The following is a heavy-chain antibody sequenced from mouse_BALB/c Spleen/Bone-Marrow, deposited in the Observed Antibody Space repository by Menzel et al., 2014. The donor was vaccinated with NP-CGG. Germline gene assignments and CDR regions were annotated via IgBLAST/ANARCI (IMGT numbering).Heavy chain of an antibody. V-gene: IGHV1S135*01. CDR3: ARELSRAMDY. D-gene: IGHD1-1*01. J-gene: IGHJ4*01. CDR2: IDPYSGGT. Sequence: VHVKQSGPELVKPGASVKVSCKASDYAFTRYNIYWVKQSHGESLEWIGYIDPYSGGTNYNQKFKGKATLTVDKSSSTAYMHLNSLTSEDSAVYYCARELSRAMDYWGQGTSVTVSS. CDR1: DYAFTRYN.